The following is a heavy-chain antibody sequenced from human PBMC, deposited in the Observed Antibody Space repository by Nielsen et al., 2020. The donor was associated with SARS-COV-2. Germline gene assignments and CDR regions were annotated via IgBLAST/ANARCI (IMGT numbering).Heavy chain of an antibody. Sequence: SETLSLTCGVSGRSLTGYQWTWLRQPPGKSLEWLGEINQSGRTKTNPSLRSRLTMSVDTSRNQFSLRLTSVTAADTAMYYCVNGGRYSDGWSLWYWDKGSLVTVSS. CDR1: GRSLTGYQ. J-gene: IGHJ4*02. V-gene: IGHV4-34*10. CDR2: INQSGRT. D-gene: IGHD5-12*01. CDR3: VNGGRYSDGWSLWY.